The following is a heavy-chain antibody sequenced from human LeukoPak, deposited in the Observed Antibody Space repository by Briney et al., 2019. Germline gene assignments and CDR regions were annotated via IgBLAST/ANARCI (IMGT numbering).Heavy chain of an antibody. D-gene: IGHD3-16*01. CDR3: ARGGDWGSYYY. J-gene: IGHJ4*02. Sequence: SETLSLTCTVSGGSISSSSYYWGWIRQPPGKGLEWIGSIYYSGSTYYNPSLKSRVTISVDTSKNQFSLKLSSVTAADTAVYYCARGGDWGSYYYWGQGTLVTVSS. CDR2: IYYSGST. V-gene: IGHV4-39*07. CDR1: GGSISSSSYY.